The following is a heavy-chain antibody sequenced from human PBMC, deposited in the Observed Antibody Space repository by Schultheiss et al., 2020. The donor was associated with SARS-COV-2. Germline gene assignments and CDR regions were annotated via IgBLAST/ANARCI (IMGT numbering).Heavy chain of an antibody. CDR2: IRSKAYGGTT. CDR3: AREILSGYCSGGSCYSFPLYPDY. D-gene: IGHD2-15*01. CDR1: GFTFSSYS. V-gene: IGHV3-71*01. Sequence: GGSLRLSCAASGFTFSSYSMNWVRQAPGKGLEWVGFIRSKAYGGTTEYAASVKGRFTISRDDSKSIAYLQMNSLKTEDTAVYYCAREILSGYCSGGSCYSFPLYPDYWGQGTLVTVSS. J-gene: IGHJ4*02.